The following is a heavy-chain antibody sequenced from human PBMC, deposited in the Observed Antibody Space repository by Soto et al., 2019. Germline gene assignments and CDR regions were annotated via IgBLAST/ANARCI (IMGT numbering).Heavy chain of an antibody. CDR1: DDSSSNYE. Sequence: QVQLQESGPGLVKPTETLSLTGTVSDDSSSNYEWSWIRQPAGRRLEWIGYIDSNGGTSYNPSLQSRVTISIDTSTKQFFLKLSSVTAADTAVYYCVRQGFGRLHGLVDVWGQGTTVTVSS. V-gene: IGHV4-59*08. CDR3: VRQGFGRLHGLVDV. J-gene: IGHJ6*02. CDR2: IDSNGGT. D-gene: IGHD3-10*01.